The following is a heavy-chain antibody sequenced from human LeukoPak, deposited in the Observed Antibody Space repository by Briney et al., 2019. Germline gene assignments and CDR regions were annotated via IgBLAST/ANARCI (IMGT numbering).Heavy chain of an antibody. CDR1: GASISSSDRY. D-gene: IGHD2-15*01. CDR3: ARRLLGYCSGGSCYSGYFQH. V-gene: IGHV4-39*01. Sequence: SETLSLTCTVSGASISSSDRYWGWIRQPPGKGLEWIGSIYYSGITYHNPSLKSRVTISVDTSNNQFSLKLSSVTAADTAMYYCARRLLGYCSGGSCYSGYFQHWGRGTLVTVSS. J-gene: IGHJ1*01. CDR2: IYYSGIT.